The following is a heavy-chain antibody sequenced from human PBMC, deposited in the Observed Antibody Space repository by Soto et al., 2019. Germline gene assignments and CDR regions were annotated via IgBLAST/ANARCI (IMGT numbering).Heavy chain of an antibody. V-gene: IGHV3-23*01. J-gene: IGHJ3*02. CDR2: ILVDGRT. CDR3: AKETATDGGAFDI. Sequence: PGGSLRLSCAASGFICSSYDMSWVRQAPGKGLEWVSTILVDGRTFYVDSVKGRFTISRDSSNNMVYLQMNSLTAGDTALYYCAKETATDGGAFDICGQGTMVTVSS. CDR1: GFICSSYD. D-gene: IGHD1-1*01.